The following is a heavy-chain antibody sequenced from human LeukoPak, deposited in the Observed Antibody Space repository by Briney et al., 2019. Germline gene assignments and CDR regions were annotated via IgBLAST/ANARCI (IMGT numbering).Heavy chain of an antibody. CDR1: GFTFSSYA. Sequence: PGGSLRLSCAASGFTFSSYAMSWVRQAPGKGLVWVSGISGSGGSTYYADSVKGRFTISRDNSKNTLYLQMNSLRAEDTAVYYCAKDITPYYYDSSGLPPLDYWGQGTLVTVSS. D-gene: IGHD3-22*01. CDR2: ISGSGGST. CDR3: AKDITPYYYDSSGLPPLDY. V-gene: IGHV3-23*01. J-gene: IGHJ4*02.